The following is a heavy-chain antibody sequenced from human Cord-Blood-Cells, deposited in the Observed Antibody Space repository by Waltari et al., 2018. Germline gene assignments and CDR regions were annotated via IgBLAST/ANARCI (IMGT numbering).Heavy chain of an antibody. J-gene: IGHJ3*02. Sequence: QVQLVQSGAEVKKPGSSVKVSCKASGGTFSSYAISWVRHAPGQGLEWMGRIIPSLGIANCAQKFQGRVTMTAGKSTSTAYMELSSLRSEDTAVYYCARDSRGDIVVVHAFDSWGQGTMVTVS. V-gene: IGHV1-69*09. CDR3: ARDSRGDIVVVHAFDS. D-gene: IGHD2-2*01. CDR2: IIPSLGIA. CDR1: GGTFSSYA.